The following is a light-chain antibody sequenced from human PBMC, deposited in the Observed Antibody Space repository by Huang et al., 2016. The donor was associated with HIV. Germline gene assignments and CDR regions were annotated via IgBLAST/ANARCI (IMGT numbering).Light chain of an antibody. CDR1: QSVKRN. V-gene: IGKV3-15*01. CDR3: QQYNNWPPYV. CDR2: GVS. J-gene: IGKJ2*01. Sequence: DMVMTQSPGTLSVSPGERATLSCRASQSVKRNLAWYQQQPGQAPRLLISGVSTRDTGVPARFSRNGSETEFTLTITSVQSEDSAVYYCQQYNNWPPYVFGQGTKLEIK.